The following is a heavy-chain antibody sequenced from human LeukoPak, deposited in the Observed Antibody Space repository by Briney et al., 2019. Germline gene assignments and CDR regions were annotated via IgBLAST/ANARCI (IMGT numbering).Heavy chain of an antibody. CDR1: GYTFTSYD. V-gene: IGHV1-8*03. D-gene: IGHD5-24*01. CDR3: ARGRDGYNFGYFDL. J-gene: IGHJ2*01. CDR2: MTPNSAYT. Sequence: ASVKVSCKASGYTFTSYDINWVRQATGQGLESMGWMTPNSAYTGYAQKFQGRVTITRNTSITTAYMELSSLRFEDTAVYYCARGRDGYNFGYFDLWGRGTLVTVSP.